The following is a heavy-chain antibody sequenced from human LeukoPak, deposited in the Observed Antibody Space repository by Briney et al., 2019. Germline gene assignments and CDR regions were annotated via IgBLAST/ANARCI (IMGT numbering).Heavy chain of an antibody. CDR3: ARGPGDGYNRFDY. CDR1: GFTFSSYW. Sequence: PGRSLTLSCAASGFTFSSYWMHWVRHAPGKGLVWVSRINSDGSSTSYADSVKGRFAISRDNAKNTLYLQMNSLRAEDTAVYYCARGPGDGYNRFDYWGQGTLVTVSS. D-gene: IGHD5-24*01. V-gene: IGHV3-74*01. J-gene: IGHJ4*02. CDR2: INSDGSST.